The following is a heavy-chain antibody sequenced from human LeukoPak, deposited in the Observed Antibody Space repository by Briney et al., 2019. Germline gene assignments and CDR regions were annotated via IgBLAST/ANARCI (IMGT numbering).Heavy chain of an antibody. CDR3: ARVNRWWATSGYFQH. J-gene: IGHJ1*01. D-gene: IGHD2-15*01. V-gene: IGHV1-18*01. CDR2: INVYDGNT. CDR1: GYTFTSYG. Sequence: ASVKVSCKASGYTFTSYGISWVRQPPGHGLEWMGWINVYDGNTNYAQKLQDRVTMTTDTSTSTAYMELRSLRSDETAVYYCARVNRWWATSGYFQHWGQGTLVTVSS.